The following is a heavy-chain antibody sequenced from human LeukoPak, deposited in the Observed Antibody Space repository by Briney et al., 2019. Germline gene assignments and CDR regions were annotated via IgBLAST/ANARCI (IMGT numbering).Heavy chain of an antibody. CDR2: ISGSGGST. J-gene: IGHJ6*03. Sequence: GGSLRLSCATSGFIFSSYWMHWVRQAPGKGLVWVSAISGSGGSTYYADSVKGRFTISRDNSKNTLYLQMNSLRAEDTAVYYCAKDPSYYYYYYYMDVWGKGTTVTVSS. V-gene: IGHV3-23*01. CDR3: AKDPSYYYYYYYMDV. CDR1: GFIFSSYW.